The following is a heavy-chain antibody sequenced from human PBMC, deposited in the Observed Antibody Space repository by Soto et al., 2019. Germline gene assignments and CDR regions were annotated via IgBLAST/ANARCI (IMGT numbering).Heavy chain of an antibody. D-gene: IGHD3-10*01. Sequence: QLQLQESGPGLVKPSETLSLTCTVSGGSISGTSYYWGWIRQPPGKGLEWIGNVYYSGSTYYNPSLKSRVTIFLDTPNNQLSLKLTSVTAEDTAVYYCPRQWRSNNWFDPWGQGTLVTVSS. CDR2: VYYSGST. J-gene: IGHJ5*02. V-gene: IGHV4-39*01. CDR1: GGSISGTSYY. CDR3: PRQWRSNNWFDP.